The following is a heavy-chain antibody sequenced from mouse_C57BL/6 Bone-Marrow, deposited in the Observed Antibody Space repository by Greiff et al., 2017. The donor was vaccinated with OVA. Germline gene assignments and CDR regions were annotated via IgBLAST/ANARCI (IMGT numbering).Heavy chain of an antibody. D-gene: IGHD2-1*01. CDR1: GYTFTSYG. V-gene: IGHV1-81*01. J-gene: IGHJ3*01. Sequence: VQLQESGAELARPGASVKLSCKASGYTFTSYGISWVKQRTGQGLEWIGEIYPRSGNTYYNEKFKGKATLTADKSSSTAYMELLSLTSEDSAVYFCARRVTGFAYWGQGTLVTVSA. CDR2: IYPRSGNT. CDR3: ARRVTGFAY.